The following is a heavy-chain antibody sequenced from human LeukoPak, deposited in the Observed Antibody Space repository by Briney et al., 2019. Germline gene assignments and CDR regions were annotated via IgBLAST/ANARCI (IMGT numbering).Heavy chain of an antibody. D-gene: IGHD2-2*01. CDR3: ARDMVPAAMNYYYYYMDV. CDR1: GYTFTSYG. Sequence: GASVKVSCKASGYTFTSYGISWGRQAPGQGLGWMGWISAYNGNTNYGQKIQVRVTMTTDTSTSTAYMELRSLRSDDTAVYYCARDMVPAAMNYYYYYMDVWGKGTTVTVSS. V-gene: IGHV1-18*01. J-gene: IGHJ6*03. CDR2: ISAYNGNT.